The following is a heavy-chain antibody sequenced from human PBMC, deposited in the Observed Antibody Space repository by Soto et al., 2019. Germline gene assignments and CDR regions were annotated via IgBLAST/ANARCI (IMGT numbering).Heavy chain of an antibody. CDR3: ARDIGYGSGRTSNWFDP. Sequence: GSLRLSCAASGFTFSSYSMNWVRQAPGKGLEWVSNISSSSSTIYYADSVKGRFTISRDNAKNSLYLQMNSLRAEDTAVYYCARDIGYGSGRTSNWFDPWGQGTLVTVSS. V-gene: IGHV3-48*04. D-gene: IGHD3-10*01. J-gene: IGHJ5*02. CDR2: ISSSSSTI. CDR1: GFTFSSYS.